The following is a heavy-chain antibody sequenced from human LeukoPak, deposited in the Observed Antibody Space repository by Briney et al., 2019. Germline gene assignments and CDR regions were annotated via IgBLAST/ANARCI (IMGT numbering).Heavy chain of an antibody. CDR2: ISSSSSYI. J-gene: IGHJ4*02. D-gene: IGHD6-19*01. Sequence: PGGSLRLSCAASGFTFSSYSMNWVRQAPGKGLEWVSSISSSSSYIYYADSVKGRFTISRDNAKNSLYLQMNSLRAEDTAVYYCATDHVLGRGWTKDLDYGGQGTLVTVSS. V-gene: IGHV3-21*01. CDR1: GFTFSSYS. CDR3: ATDHVLGRGWTKDLDY.